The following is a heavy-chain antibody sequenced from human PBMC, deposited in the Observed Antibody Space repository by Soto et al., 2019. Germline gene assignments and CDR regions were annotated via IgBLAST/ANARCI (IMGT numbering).Heavy chain of an antibody. D-gene: IGHD1-26*01. J-gene: IGHJ2*01. CDR3: ARGGSLYWYVDL. CDR1: GYTFTSYA. Sequence: VKLVQTGAEVKKPGASVKVSCKASGYTFTSYAMHWERQTPGQRIEWMGWINAGNGNTKYSQKFQGIGTITRDTSASTAYMELSSLRSEDTAVYYCARGGSLYWYVDLWGRGTLVTVAS. V-gene: IGHV1-3*01. CDR2: INAGNGNT.